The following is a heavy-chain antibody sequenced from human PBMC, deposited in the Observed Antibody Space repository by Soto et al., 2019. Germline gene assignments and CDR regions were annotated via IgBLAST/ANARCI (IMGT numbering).Heavy chain of an antibody. J-gene: IGHJ4*02. Sequence: EVQLVESGGGLVKPGGSLRLSCAASGFTFSSYSMNWVRQAPGKGLEWVSSISTSSSYIHYADSVEGRFTISRDNAKNSMYLQMNSLRAEDTAVYYCARGGSGRYEDVDYWGQGTLVTVSS. V-gene: IGHV3-21*01. CDR1: GFTFSSYS. D-gene: IGHD6-19*01. CDR2: ISTSSSYI. CDR3: ARGGSGRYEDVDY.